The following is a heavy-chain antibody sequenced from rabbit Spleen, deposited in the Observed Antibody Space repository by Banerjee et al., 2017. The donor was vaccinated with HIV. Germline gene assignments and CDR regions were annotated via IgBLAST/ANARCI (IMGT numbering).Heavy chain of an antibody. D-gene: IGHD8-1*01. CDR1: GFSFSSNYY. V-gene: IGHV1S40*01. Sequence: QSLEESGGGLVQPEGSLTLTCTASGFSFSSNYYMCWVRQAPGKGLEWVACVYGGSSGFTAYASWAKGRFTISKTSSTTVTLQMTSLTAADTATYFCARHGSSFDLWGPGTLVTVS. J-gene: IGHJ4*01. CDR3: ARHGSSFDL. CDR2: VYGGSSGFT.